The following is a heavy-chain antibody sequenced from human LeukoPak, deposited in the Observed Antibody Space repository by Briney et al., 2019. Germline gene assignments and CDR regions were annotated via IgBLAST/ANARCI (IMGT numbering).Heavy chain of an antibody. V-gene: IGHV4-61*02. CDR1: GGSISSGSYY. J-gene: IGHJ4*02. D-gene: IGHD2-2*01. CDR2: IYTSGST. CDR3: AKYVVVPAAQRGGVFDY. Sequence: SETLSLTCTVSGGSISSGSYYWSWIRQPAGKGLEWIGRIYTSGSTNYNPSLKSRVTISVDTSKNQFSLKLSSVTAADTAVYYCAKYVVVPAAQRGGVFDYWGQGTLVTVSS.